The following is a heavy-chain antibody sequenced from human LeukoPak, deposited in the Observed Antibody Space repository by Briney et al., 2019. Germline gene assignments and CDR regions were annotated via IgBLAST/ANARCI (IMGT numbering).Heavy chain of an antibody. J-gene: IGHJ5*02. CDR2: IYTSGST. CDR1: GDSISSGAYY. CDR3: ATNYGSGSYYLGPNWLDP. D-gene: IGHD3-10*01. V-gene: IGHV4-61*02. Sequence: PSETLSLTCTVSGDSISSGAYYWSWIRQPAGKGLEWIGRIYTSGSTNYNPSLKSQVTISVDTSKNQFSLKLSSVTAADTAVYYCATNYGSGSYYLGPNWLDPWGQGTLVTVSS.